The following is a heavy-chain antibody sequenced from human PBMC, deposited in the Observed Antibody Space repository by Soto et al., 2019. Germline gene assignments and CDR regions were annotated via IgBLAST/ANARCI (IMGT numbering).Heavy chain of an antibody. V-gene: IGHV4-34*01. Sequence: QVQLQQWGAGLLKPSETLSLTCAVYGGSFSGYYWSWIRQPPGKGLEWIGEINHSGSTNYNPSLKSRVTISVDTSKNQFSLNLSSVTAADTAVYYCAIVSFRNWGSAWSHWGQGTLVTVSS. CDR2: INHSGST. CDR1: GGSFSGYY. D-gene: IGHD7-27*01. CDR3: AIVSFRNWGSAWSH. J-gene: IGHJ4*02.